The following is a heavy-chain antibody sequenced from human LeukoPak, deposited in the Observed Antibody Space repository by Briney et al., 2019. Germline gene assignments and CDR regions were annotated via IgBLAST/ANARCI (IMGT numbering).Heavy chain of an antibody. CDR1: GGSFSGYY. V-gene: IGHV4-34*01. CDR2: INHSGST. D-gene: IGHD1-26*01. J-gene: IGHJ4*02. CDR3: ASRSGSYPYDY. Sequence: PSETLSLTCAGYGGSFSGYYWSWIRQPPGKGLEGMGEINHSGSTNYNPSLMSRVTISVDTCKNHCSLQLSAVASADTAVYPCASRSGSYPYDYWGQGTLVTVSS.